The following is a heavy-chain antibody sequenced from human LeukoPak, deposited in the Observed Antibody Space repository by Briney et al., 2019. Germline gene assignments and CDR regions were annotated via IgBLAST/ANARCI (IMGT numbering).Heavy chain of an antibody. V-gene: IGHV4-39*01. J-gene: IGHJ4*02. CDR2: IYYTWRT. D-gene: IGHD3-16*01. CDR3: ARRWGNIVGVTYEY. Sequence: KPSETLSLTCTSSGSSITSVSHYWGWIRQPPGKGLEWIGDIYYTWRTYYSPSLRSRVTMSVHTSENQFSLRLNSVTAVDAAVYYCARRWGNIVGVTYEYWGQGTLVTVSS. CDR1: GSSITSVSHY.